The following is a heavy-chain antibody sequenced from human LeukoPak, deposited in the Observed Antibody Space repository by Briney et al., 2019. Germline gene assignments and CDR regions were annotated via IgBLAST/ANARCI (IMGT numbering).Heavy chain of an antibody. CDR3: ARVRLADERAWAY. CDR1: GYTFSDFY. Sequence: ALVKVSCKASGYTFSDFYIHWVRQAPGQGLEYVGWITPKSGDTYSPQRFQGRVTMTRDASISTAYMELSSLRSDDTAVYFCARVRLADERAWAYWGQGTLVTVSS. V-gene: IGHV1-2*02. J-gene: IGHJ4*02. CDR2: ITPKSGDT. D-gene: IGHD3-3*02.